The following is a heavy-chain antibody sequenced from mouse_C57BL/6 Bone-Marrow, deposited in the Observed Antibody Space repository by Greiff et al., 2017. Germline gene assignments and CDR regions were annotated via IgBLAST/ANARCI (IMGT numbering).Heavy chain of an antibody. Sequence: VQLQQPGAELVKPGASVKLSCKASGYTFTSYWMQWVKQRPGQGLEWIGEIDPSDSYTNYHQKFKGKATLTVDTSSSTAYMQLSSLTSEDSAVYYCSIYYYGSSYSWYFDVWGTGTTVTVSS. CDR3: SIYYYGSSYSWYFDV. CDR2: IDPSDSYT. V-gene: IGHV1-50*01. J-gene: IGHJ1*03. CDR1: GYTFTSYW. D-gene: IGHD1-1*01.